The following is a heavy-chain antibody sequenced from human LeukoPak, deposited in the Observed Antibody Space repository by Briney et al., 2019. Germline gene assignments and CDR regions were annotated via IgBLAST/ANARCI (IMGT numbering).Heavy chain of an antibody. CDR1: GGSISSGGYY. Sequence: SETLSLTCTVSGGSISSGGYYWSWIRQHPGKGLEWIGYIYYSGSTYYNPSLKSRVTISVDTSKNQFSLKLSSVTAADMAVYYCAATERSYGSYWYFDLWGRGTLVTVSS. CDR3: AATERSYGSYWYFDL. J-gene: IGHJ2*01. D-gene: IGHD5-18*01. CDR2: IYYSGST. V-gene: IGHV4-31*03.